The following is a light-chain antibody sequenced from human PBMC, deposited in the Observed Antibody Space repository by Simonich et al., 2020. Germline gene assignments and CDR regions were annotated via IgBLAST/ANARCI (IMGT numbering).Light chain of an antibody. CDR3: QQYNNWPPIT. CDR1: QSVSSN. CDR2: GSS. Sequence: EIVMTQSPATLSVSPGERATLSCRASQSVSSNFACYHQKPGQAPRLLISGSSTRATGIPSRFSGSGSGTEFTLTISSMQSEDFAVYYCQQYNNWPPITFGQGTRLEIK. J-gene: IGKJ5*01. V-gene: IGKV3-15*01.